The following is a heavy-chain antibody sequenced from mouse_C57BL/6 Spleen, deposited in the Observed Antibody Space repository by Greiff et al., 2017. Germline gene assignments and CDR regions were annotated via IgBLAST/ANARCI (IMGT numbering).Heavy chain of an antibody. CDR2: INPSSGYT. Sequence: VQLQQSGAELAKPGASVKLSCKASGYTFTSYWMHWVKQRPGQGLDWIGYINPSSGYTKYNQKFKDKATLTADKSSSTAYMQLSSLTYEDSAVYYCAREEDGSTPWFAYWGQGTLVTVSA. CDR1: GYTFTSYW. J-gene: IGHJ3*01. CDR3: AREEDGSTPWFAY. D-gene: IGHD1-1*01. V-gene: IGHV1-7*01.